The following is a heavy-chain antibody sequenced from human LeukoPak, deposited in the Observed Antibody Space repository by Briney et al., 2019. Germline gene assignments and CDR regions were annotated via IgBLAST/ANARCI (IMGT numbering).Heavy chain of an antibody. V-gene: IGHV4-39*01. CDR2: IHYSGST. Sequence: SETLSLTCTVSGGSISSSYFYWGWIRQPPGKGLEWIGSIHYSGSTYYNPSLKSRVSISVDTSKNQFSLNLSSVNGADMAIYYCTRGSTIFGVVGDYWGQGTLVSVSS. D-gene: IGHD3-3*01. J-gene: IGHJ4*02. CDR1: GGSISSSYFY. CDR3: TRGSTIFGVVGDY.